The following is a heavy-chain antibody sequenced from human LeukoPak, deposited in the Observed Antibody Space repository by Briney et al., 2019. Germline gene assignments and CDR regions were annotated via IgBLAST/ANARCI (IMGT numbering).Heavy chain of an antibody. Sequence: SETLSLTCAVYGGSFSGYYWSWIRRPPGKGLEWIGEINHSGSTNYNPSLKSRVTISVDTSKNQFSLKLSSVTAADTAVYYCAKEGPRTGFDAFDIWGQGTMVTVSS. CDR3: AKEGPRTGFDAFDI. J-gene: IGHJ3*02. CDR2: INHSGST. V-gene: IGHV4-34*01. CDR1: GGSFSGYY. D-gene: IGHD3-9*01.